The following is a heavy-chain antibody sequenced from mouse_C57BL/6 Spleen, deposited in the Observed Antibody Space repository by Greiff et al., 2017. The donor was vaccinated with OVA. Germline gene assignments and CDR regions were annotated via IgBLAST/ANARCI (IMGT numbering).Heavy chain of an antibody. Sequence: EVQVVEPGGDLVKPGGSLKLSCAASGFTFSSYGMSWVRQTPDKRLEWVATISSGGSYTYYPDSVKGRFTISRDNAKNTLYLQMSSLTSEDTAMYYCASGGAGLSFAYWGQGTLVTVSA. J-gene: IGHJ3*01. D-gene: IGHD3-2*02. CDR3: ASGGAGLSFAY. CDR1: GFTFSSYG. CDR2: ISSGGSYT. V-gene: IGHV5-6*01.